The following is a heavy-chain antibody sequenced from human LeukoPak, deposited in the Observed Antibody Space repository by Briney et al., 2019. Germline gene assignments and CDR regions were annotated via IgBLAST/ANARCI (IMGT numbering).Heavy chain of an antibody. CDR2: IYYSGST. CDR3: ARVPGRYCSSTSCYSRGYFDY. Sequence: PSETLSLTCTVSGGSISSGDYYWSWIRQPPGKGLEWIEYIYYSGSTYYNPSPKSRVTISVDTSKNQFSLKLSSVTAADTAVYYCARVPGRYCSSTSCYSRGYFDYWGQGTLVTVSS. J-gene: IGHJ4*02. V-gene: IGHV4-30-4*08. CDR1: GGSISSGDYY. D-gene: IGHD2-2*01.